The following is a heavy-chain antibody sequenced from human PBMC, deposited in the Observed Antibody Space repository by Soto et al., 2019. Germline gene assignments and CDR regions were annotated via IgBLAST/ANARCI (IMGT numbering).Heavy chain of an antibody. Sequence: VASVKVSCKASGYTFTSYGISWVRQAPGQGLEWMGWISAYNGNTNYAQKLQGRVTMTTDTSTSTAYMELRSLRSDDTAVYYCARYGGLRFLEWLSPYYFDYWGQGTLVTVSS. D-gene: IGHD3-3*01. J-gene: IGHJ4*02. CDR1: GYTFTSYG. CDR3: ARYGGLRFLEWLSPYYFDY. CDR2: ISAYNGNT. V-gene: IGHV1-18*01.